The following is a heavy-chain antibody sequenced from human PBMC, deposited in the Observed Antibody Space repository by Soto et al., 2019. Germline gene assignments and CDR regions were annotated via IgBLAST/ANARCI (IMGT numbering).Heavy chain of an antibody. CDR2: ISYDGSNK. J-gene: IGHJ4*02. CDR3: ASGRDFPRPPCAY. V-gene: IGHV3-30-3*01. Sequence: QVQLVESGGGVVQPGRSLRLSCAASGFTFSSYAMHWVRQAPGKVLEWVAVISYDGSNKYYADSVKGRFTISRDNSKNTLYLQMNSMRAEDTAVYYCASGRDFPRPPCAYWGQGTLVTVAS. CDR1: GFTFSSYA. D-gene: IGHD3-9*01.